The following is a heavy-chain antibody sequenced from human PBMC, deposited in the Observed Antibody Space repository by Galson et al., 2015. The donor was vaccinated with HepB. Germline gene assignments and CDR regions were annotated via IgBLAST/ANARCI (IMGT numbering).Heavy chain of an antibody. Sequence: SLRLSCAASGFTFSSHAMSWVRQAPGRGLEWVSSISGSGGSTYYADSVKGRFTISRDNSKSTLYLQMNSLRGDDMAVYYCAETSDTAMVPPDYWGQGTLVTVSS. V-gene: IGHV3-23*01. D-gene: IGHD5-18*01. CDR3: AETSDTAMVPPDY. CDR1: GFTFSSHA. CDR2: ISGSGGST. J-gene: IGHJ4*02.